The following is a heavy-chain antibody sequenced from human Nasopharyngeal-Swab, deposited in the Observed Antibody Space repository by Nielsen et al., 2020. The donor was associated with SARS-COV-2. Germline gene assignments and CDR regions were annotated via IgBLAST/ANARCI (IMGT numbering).Heavy chain of an antibody. V-gene: IGHV3-72*01. D-gene: IGHD6-13*01. Sequence: GESLKISCAASGFTFSAHYMDWVRQAPGKGLEWVGRSRNKANSYTTEYAASVKGRFNISRDDSKNSLYLQMSSLRTEDTALYYCARDLSSIWTSGLGVWGQGTTVIVSS. CDR2: SRNKANSYTT. J-gene: IGHJ6*02. CDR1: GFTFSAHY. CDR3: ARDLSSIWTSGLGV.